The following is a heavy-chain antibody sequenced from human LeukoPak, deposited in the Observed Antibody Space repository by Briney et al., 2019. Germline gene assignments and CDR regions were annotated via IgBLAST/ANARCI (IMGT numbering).Heavy chain of an antibody. CDR1: GYSFTSSC. V-gene: IGHV5-51*01. CDR2: IYPGDSDT. J-gene: IGHJ5*02. D-gene: IGHD2-21*01. Sequence: GESLKISCKGSGYSFTSSCIGAVRQMPGKGLEWMGIIYPGDSDTRYSPSFPGPVTISADKSISTAYLQWSSLKASDTAMYYCAIRRPDTSGDWVWFDPWGQGTLVTVSP. CDR3: AIRRPDTSGDWVWFDP.